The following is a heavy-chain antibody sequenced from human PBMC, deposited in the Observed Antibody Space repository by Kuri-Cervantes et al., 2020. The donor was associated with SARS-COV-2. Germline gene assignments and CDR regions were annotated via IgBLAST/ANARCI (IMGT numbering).Heavy chain of an antibody. CDR3: ARDGDYGDRIYYGMDV. J-gene: IGHJ6*02. D-gene: IGHD4-17*01. CDR1: GFTFSSYW. V-gene: IGHV3-7*01. Sequence: ETLSLTCAASGFTFSSYWMSWVRQAPGKGLEWVANIKQDGSEKYYVDSVKGRFTISRDNAKNSLYLQMNSLRAEDTAVYYCARDGDYGDRIYYGMDVWGQGTTVTVSS. CDR2: IKQDGSEK.